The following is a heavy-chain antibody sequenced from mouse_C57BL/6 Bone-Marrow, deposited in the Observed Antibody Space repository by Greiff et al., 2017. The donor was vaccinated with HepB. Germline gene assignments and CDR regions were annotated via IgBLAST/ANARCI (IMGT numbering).Heavy chain of an antibody. J-gene: IGHJ4*01. CDR1: GFTFSDYY. V-gene: IGHV5-12*01. Sequence: EVKLEESGGGLVQPGGSLKLSCAASGFTFSDYYMYWVRQTPEKRLEWVAYISNGGGSTYYPDTVKGRFTISRDNAKNTLYLQMSRLKSEDTAMYYCARHCRMDYWGQGTSVTVSS. CDR3: ARHCRMDY. CDR2: ISNGGGST.